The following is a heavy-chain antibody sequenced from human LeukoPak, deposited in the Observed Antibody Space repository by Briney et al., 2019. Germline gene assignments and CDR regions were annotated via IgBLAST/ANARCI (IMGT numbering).Heavy chain of an antibody. V-gene: IGHV1-69*04. CDR3: ARDHLNYYDSSGYYHAEYFQH. CDR1: GGTFISYA. Sequence: VASVKVSCKASGGTFISYAISWVRQAPGLGLEWMGRIIPILGIANCAQKFQGRVTITADKSTSTAYMELSSLRSEDTAVYYCARDHLNYYDSSGYYHAEYFQHWGQGTLVTVSS. CDR2: IIPILGIA. D-gene: IGHD3-22*01. J-gene: IGHJ1*01.